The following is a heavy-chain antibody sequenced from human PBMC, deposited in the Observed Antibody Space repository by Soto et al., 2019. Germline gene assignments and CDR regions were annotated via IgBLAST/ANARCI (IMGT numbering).Heavy chain of an antibody. D-gene: IGHD1-20*01. V-gene: IGHV1-2*02. J-gene: IGHJ6*02. CDR2: INPNSGGT. CDR3: ARDQVGIEGQPYYYGMDV. Sequence: GASVKVSCKASGYTFTGYYMHWVRQAPGQGLEWMGWINPNSGGTNYAQKFQGRVTMTRDTSISTAYMELGRLRSDDTAVYYCARDQVGIEGQPYYYGMDVWGQGTTVTVSS. CDR1: GYTFTGYY.